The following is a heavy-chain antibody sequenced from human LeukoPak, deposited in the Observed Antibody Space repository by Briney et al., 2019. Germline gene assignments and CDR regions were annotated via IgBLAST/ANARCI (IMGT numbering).Heavy chain of an antibody. J-gene: IGHJ3*02. D-gene: IGHD3-22*01. CDR1: GYTFTGYY. Sequence: GASVKVSCKTSGYTFTGYYMHWVRQAPGQGLEWMGWINPNSGGTNYAQKFQGRVTMTRDTSISTAYMELSRLRSDDTAVYYCARVVYYYDSSGYYYSPSAFDIWGQGTMVTVSS. V-gene: IGHV1-2*02. CDR2: INPNSGGT. CDR3: ARVVYYYDSSGYYYSPSAFDI.